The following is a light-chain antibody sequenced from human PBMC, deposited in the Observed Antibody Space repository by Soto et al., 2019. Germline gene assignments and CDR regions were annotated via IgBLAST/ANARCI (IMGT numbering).Light chain of an antibody. CDR1: QSLLHSNGYNY. CDR2: LGS. V-gene: IGKV2-28*01. Sequence: DIVMTQSPLSLPVTPGEPASISCRSSQSLLHSNGYNYLDWYLQKPGQSPQLLIYLGSNRASGVPGRFSGSGSGTDFTLKISRVEAEDVGVYYCMQALQTPQITFGQGTRLEIK. J-gene: IGKJ5*01. CDR3: MQALQTPQIT.